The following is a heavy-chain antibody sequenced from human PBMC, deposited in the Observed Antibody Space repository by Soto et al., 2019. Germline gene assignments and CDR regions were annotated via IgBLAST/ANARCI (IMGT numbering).Heavy chain of an antibody. V-gene: IGHV3-30*03. CDR3: ATADKYSSSSYIHAFDI. CDR2: ISYDGSNK. J-gene: IGHJ3*02. Sequence: GGSLRLSCAASGFTFSSYGMHWVRQAPGKGLEWVAVISYDGSNKYYADSVKGRFTISRDNSKNTLYLQMNSLRAEDTAVYYCATADKYSSSSYIHAFDIWGQGTMVTVSS. CDR1: GFTFSSYG. D-gene: IGHD6-13*01.